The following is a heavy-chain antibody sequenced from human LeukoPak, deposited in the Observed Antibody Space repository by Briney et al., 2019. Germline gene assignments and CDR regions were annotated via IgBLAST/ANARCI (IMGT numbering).Heavy chain of an antibody. J-gene: IGHJ3*02. D-gene: IGHD3-3*01. CDR1: GGTFSSYA. CDR2: IIPILGIA. Sequence: ASVKVSCKASGGTFSSYAISWVRQAPGQGLEWMGRIIPILGIANYAQKFQGRVTITADKSTSTAYMELRSLRSDDTAVYYCARGLITRYDAFDIWGQGTMVTVSS. CDR3: ARGLITRYDAFDI. V-gene: IGHV1-69*04.